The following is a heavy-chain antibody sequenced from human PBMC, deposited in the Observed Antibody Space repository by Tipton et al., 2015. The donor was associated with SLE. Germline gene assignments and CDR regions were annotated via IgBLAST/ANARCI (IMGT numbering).Heavy chain of an antibody. CDR3: ARVGVYGLGTNYYYYMDV. V-gene: IGHV4-31*03. Sequence: LSLTCTVSGDSISSHYWSWIRQNPQKGLEWIGYIYNSGNTHYNPSLKSRVSISVDTSKNQFSLKLSSVTAADAAVYYCARVGVYGLGTNYYYYMDVWGKGTTVTVSS. J-gene: IGHJ6*03. CDR2: IYNSGNT. D-gene: IGHD2-8*02. CDR1: GDSISSHY.